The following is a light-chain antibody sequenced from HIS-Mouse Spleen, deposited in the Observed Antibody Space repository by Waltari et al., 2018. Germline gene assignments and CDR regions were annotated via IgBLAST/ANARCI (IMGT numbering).Light chain of an antibody. CDR2: EDS. CDR1: ALPKKY. CDR3: YSTDSSGNHRV. V-gene: IGLV3-10*03. J-gene: IGLJ2*01. Sequence: SYELTQPPSVSVSPGQTARITCPGTALPKKYAYWYQQKSGQAPVLVIYEDSKRPSGIPERFSGSSSGTMATLTISGAQVEDEDDYYCYSTDSSGNHRVFGGGTKLTVL.